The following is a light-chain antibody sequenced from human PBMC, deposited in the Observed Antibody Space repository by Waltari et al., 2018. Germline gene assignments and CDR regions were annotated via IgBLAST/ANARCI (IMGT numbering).Light chain of an antibody. CDR3: CSYTSIGPVL. Sequence: QSALTQPASVSGSPGQSIAIPCIGTSSDVGANNFLSWYLQHPGRAPKLMIHEVTKRPSGVSTRFSGSKSGNTASLTISGLQAEDEADYYCCSYTSIGPVLIGGGTKVTVL. CDR1: SSDVGANNF. CDR2: EVT. J-gene: IGLJ2*01. V-gene: IGLV2-23*02.